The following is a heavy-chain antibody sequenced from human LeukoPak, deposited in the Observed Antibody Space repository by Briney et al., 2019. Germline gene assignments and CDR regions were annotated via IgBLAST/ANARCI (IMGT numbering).Heavy chain of an antibody. D-gene: IGHD3-22*01. CDR1: AFTFDDYG. CDR3: ARSPPPAIYYDSSGYYYFDY. J-gene: IGHJ4*02. Sequence: PGGSLRLSCAASAFTFDDYGMSWVRQAPGKGLEWVSGINWNGGSTGYADSVKGRFTISRDSAKNSLYLQMNSLRAEDTALYYCARSPPPAIYYDSSGYYYFDYWGQGTLVTVSS. CDR2: INWNGGST. V-gene: IGHV3-20*04.